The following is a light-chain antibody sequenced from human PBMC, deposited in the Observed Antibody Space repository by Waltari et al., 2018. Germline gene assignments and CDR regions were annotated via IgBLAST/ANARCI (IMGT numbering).Light chain of an antibody. Sequence: DIVMTQSPDSLAVSLGERTTIHCKSRQSVLYSSNNKNYLPWYQQKPGQPLKLLIYWASTRESGVPDRFSGSGSGTDFTLTISSLQAEDVAVYYCQQYYGSPYTFGQGTKLEIK. J-gene: IGKJ2*01. CDR1: QSVLYSSNNKNY. V-gene: IGKV4-1*01. CDR3: QQYYGSPYT. CDR2: WAS.